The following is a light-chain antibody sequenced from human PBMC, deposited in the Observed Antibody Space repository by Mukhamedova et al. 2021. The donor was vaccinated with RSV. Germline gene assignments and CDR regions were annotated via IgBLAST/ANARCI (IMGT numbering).Light chain of an antibody. J-gene: IGKJ4*01. CDR1: HDISNP. CDR3: PQYTRYPLT. CDR2: RAS. V-gene: IGKV1-16*01. Sequence: DPVTITCRASHDISNPLVWSQQRPGKAPRSLIYRASNLRSGVPSRFSGSGSGTDVTLTISSLQPEDFGTYYCPQYTRYPLTV.